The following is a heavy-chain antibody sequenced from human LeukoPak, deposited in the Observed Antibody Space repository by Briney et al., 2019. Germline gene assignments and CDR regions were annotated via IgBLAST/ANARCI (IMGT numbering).Heavy chain of an antibody. CDR3: ARSLGIVVVSIDY. V-gene: IGHV3-53*01. Sequence: GGSLRLSCAASGFTVSSNYMSWVRQAPGKGLEWVSVIYSGGSTYYADSVKGRFTISRDNSKNTLYLQMSSLRAEDTAVYYCARSLGIVVVSIDYWGQGTLVTVSS. CDR1: GFTVSSNY. D-gene: IGHD3-22*01. CDR2: IYSGGST. J-gene: IGHJ4*02.